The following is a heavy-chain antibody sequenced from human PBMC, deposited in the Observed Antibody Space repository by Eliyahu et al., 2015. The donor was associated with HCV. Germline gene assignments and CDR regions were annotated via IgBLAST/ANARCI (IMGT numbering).Heavy chain of an antibody. D-gene: IGHD3-9*01. CDR3: ARPLYDILTGPLGGFDP. V-gene: IGHV1-69*01. CDR1: GGTFSSYA. Sequence: EVKKPGTSVKVSCKASGGTFSSYAISWVRQAPGQGLEWMGRXIPXXGXANXAQKFQGRVTXTADESTSTAYMELSSLRSEDTAVYYXARPLYDILTGPLGGFDPWGQGTLVTVSS. CDR2: XIPXXGXA. J-gene: IGHJ5*02.